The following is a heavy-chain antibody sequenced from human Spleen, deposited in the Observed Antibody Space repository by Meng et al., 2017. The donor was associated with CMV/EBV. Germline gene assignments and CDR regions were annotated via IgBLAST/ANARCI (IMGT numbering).Heavy chain of an antibody. CDR3: AKSYGSGKWYFDY. CDR2: INGDGSRT. D-gene: IGHD3-10*01. V-gene: IGHV3-74*01. Sequence: GGSLRLSCVASGFTFDAYGMHWVRQAPGKGLVWVSRINGDGSRTDYADSVKGRFTISRDNAKNTLHLQMNSLRAEDTAVYFCAKSYGSGKWYFDYWGQGALVTVSS. J-gene: IGHJ4*02. CDR1: GFTFDAYG.